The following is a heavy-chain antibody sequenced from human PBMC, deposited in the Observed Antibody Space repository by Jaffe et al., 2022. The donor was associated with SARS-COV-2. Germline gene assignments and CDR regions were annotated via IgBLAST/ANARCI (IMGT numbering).Heavy chain of an antibody. CDR3: AKGVGSESSNWFDP. V-gene: IGHV4-61*02. J-gene: IGHJ5*02. Sequence: QVQLQESGPGLVEPSQTLSLICTVSGGSISSGSDYWSWIRQPAGKGLEWIGRVYGRGRTNYNPSIKSRVTISMDKSKNQFSLKLNSVTAADTAVYYCAKGVGSESSNWFDPWGQGTLVTVSS. CDR1: GGSISSGSDY. D-gene: IGHD3-10*01. CDR2: VYGRGRT.